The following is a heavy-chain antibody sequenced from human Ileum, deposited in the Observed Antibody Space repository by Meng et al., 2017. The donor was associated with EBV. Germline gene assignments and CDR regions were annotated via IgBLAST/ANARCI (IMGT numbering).Heavy chain of an antibody. J-gene: IGHJ5*02. Sequence: VQRRVPGPGLVRLSVPLSRTCLVSGDSVRSNAYHWRWFRQSPGKGLEWIGCMYDSESARYNTSLNSRVAISIDTTRNHFVLKLTSVTAADTAVYYCAYYFVGRGGTGSWGQGTLVTVSS. CDR2: MYDSESA. D-gene: IGHD2/OR15-2a*01. CDR3: AYYFVGRGGTGS. CDR1: GDSVRSNAYH. V-gene: IGHV4-61*03.